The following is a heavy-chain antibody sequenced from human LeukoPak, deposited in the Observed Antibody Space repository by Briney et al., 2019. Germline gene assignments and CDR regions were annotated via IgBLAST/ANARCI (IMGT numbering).Heavy chain of an antibody. V-gene: IGHV3-30*04. Sequence: GRSLRLSCAVSGFTFSSYAMHWVRQAPGKGLEWVAVISYDGSNKYYADSVKGRFTISRDNSKNTLYLQMNSLRAEDTAVYYCARPLDSSNNYFDYWGQGTLVTVSA. J-gene: IGHJ4*02. CDR2: ISYDGSNK. D-gene: IGHD6-13*01. CDR3: ARPLDSSNNYFDY. CDR1: GFTFSSYA.